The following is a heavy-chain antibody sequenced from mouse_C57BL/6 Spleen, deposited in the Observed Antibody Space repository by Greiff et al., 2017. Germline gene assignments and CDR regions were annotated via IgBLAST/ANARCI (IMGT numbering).Heavy chain of an antibody. CDR3: ARRGITTGVATDY. D-gene: IGHD1-1*01. J-gene: IGHJ2*01. CDR1: GYTFTSYW. V-gene: IGHV1-55*01. Sequence: QVQLQQSGAELVKPGASVKMSCKASGYTFTSYWITWVKQRPGQGLEWIGDIYPGSGSTNYNEKFKSKATLTVDTSSSTAYMQLSSLTSEDSAVYYCARRGITTGVATDYWGQGTTLTVSS. CDR2: IYPGSGST.